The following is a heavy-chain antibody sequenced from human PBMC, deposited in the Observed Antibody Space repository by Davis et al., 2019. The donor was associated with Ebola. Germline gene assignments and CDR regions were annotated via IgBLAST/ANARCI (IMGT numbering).Heavy chain of an antibody. CDR1: GGSFSGYY. CDR3: ARGDNFWSGLNWFDP. CDR2: INHSGYT. V-gene: IGHV4-34*01. J-gene: IGHJ5*02. Sequence: MPSETLSLTCAVYGGSFSGYYWSWIRQPPGKGLEWIGEINHSGYTNYNPSLKSRVTISVDTSKNQFSLKLSSVTAADTAVYYCARGDNFWSGLNWFDPWGQGTLVTVSS. D-gene: IGHD3-3*01.